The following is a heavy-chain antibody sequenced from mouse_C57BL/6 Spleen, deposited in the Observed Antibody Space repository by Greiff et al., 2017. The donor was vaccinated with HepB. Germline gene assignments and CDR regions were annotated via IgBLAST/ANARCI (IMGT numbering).Heavy chain of an antibody. CDR3: ARGGDGYPPWFAY. D-gene: IGHD2-3*01. CDR1: GYSITSGYY. J-gene: IGHJ3*01. CDR2: ISYDGSN. V-gene: IGHV3-6*01. Sequence: EVKLMESGPGLVKPSQSLSLTCSVTGYSITSGYYWNWIRQFPGNKLEWMGYISYDGSNNYNPSLKNRISITRDTSKNQFFLKLNSVTTEDTATYYCARGGDGYPPWFAYWGQGTLVTVSA.